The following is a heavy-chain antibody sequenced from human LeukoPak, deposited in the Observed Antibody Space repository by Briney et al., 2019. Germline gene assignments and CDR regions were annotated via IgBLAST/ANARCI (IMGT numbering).Heavy chain of an antibody. V-gene: IGHV3-21*01. D-gene: IGHD3-22*01. J-gene: IGHJ4*02. CDR1: GFTFSSYS. CDR3: AREVRDYYDSSGPGEDYFDY. CDR2: ISSSSSYI. Sequence: GGSLRLSCAASGFTFSSYSMNWVRQAPGKGLEWVSSISSSSSYIYYADSVKGRFTISRDNAKNSLYLQMNSLRAEDTAVYYCAREVRDYYDSSGPGEDYFDYWGQGTLVTVSS.